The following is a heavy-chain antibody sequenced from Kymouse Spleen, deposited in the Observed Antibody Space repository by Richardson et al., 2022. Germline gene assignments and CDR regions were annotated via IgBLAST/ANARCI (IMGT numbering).Heavy chain of an antibody. CDR1: GGSISSGGYY. CDR2: IYYSGST. CDR3: ARGAYCGGDCYSNNWFDP. D-gene: IGHD2-21*02. Sequence: QVQLQESGPGLVKPSQTLSLTCTVSGGSISSGGYYWSWIRQHPGKGLEWIGYIYYSGSTYYNPSLKSRVTISVDTSKNQFSLKLSSVTAADTAVYYCARGAYCGGDCYSNNWFDPWGQGTLVTVSS. V-gene: IGHV4-31*03. J-gene: IGHJ5*02.